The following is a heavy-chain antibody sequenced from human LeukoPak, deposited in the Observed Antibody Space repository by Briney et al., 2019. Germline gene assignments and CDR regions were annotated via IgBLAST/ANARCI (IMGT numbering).Heavy chain of an antibody. CDR1: GSTFSSYA. D-gene: IGHD5-24*01. Sequence: PGGSLRLSCAASGSTFSSYAMSWVRQAPGKGLEWVSAISGSGGSTYYADSVKGRFTISRDNSKNTLYLQMNSLRAEDTAVYYCAKDHGPKPKFPDDYWGQGTLVTVSS. CDR3: AKDHGPKPKFPDDY. V-gene: IGHV3-23*01. J-gene: IGHJ4*02. CDR2: ISGSGGST.